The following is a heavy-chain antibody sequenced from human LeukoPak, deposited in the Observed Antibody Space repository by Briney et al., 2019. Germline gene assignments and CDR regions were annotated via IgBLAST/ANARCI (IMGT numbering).Heavy chain of an antibody. CDR3: AKRGTSYDILTGYSGFDP. CDR2: ISNSGGST. CDR1: GFTFSSYA. V-gene: IGHV3-23*01. J-gene: IGHJ5*02. Sequence: GGSLRLSCAASGFTFSSYAMSWVRRAPGKGLEWVSAISNSGGSTYYADSVKGRFTISRDNSKNRLYLQMNSLRAEDTAIYYCAKRGTSYDILTGYSGFDPWGQGTLVTVSS. D-gene: IGHD3-9*01.